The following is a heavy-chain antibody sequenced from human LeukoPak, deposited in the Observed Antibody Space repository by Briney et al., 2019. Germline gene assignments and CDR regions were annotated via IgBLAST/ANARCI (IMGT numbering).Heavy chain of an antibody. D-gene: IGHD2-2*01. V-gene: IGHV1-24*01. Sequence: ASVKVSCKVSGYTLTELSMHWVRQAPGKGLEGMGGFDPEDGETIYAQKFQGRVTMTEDTSTDTAYMELSSLRSEDTAVYYCATQGGYCSSTSCYGSQYYYYMDVWGKGTTVTVSS. CDR3: ATQGGYCSSTSCYGSQYYYYMDV. J-gene: IGHJ6*03. CDR1: GYTLTELS. CDR2: FDPEDGET.